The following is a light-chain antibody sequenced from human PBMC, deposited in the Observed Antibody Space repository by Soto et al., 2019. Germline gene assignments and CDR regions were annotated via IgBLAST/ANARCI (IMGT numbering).Light chain of an antibody. CDR2: GAS. Sequence: DIQMTQSPSSLSASVGDRVTITCQASQDINNYLNWYQQKAGKAPKLLIFGASSLETGVPSRFSGGGSGTNFSLNISSLHSEDIATYYCQHFDNSWTLAQATNVDIK. J-gene: IGKJ1*01. V-gene: IGKV1-33*01. CDR1: QDINNY. CDR3: QHFDNSWT.